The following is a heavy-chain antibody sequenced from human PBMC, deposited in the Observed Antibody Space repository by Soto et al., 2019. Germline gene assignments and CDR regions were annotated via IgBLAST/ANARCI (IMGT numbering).Heavy chain of an antibody. CDR3: ARGVGMITFGGVIAIPGFDY. V-gene: IGHV3-30-3*01. Sequence: PGGSLRLSCAASGFTFSSYAMHWVCQAPGKGLEWVAVISYDGSNKYYADSVKGRFTISRDNSKNTLYLQMNSLRAEDTAVYYCARGVGMITFGGVIAIPGFDYWGQGTLVTVSS. D-gene: IGHD3-16*02. CDR1: GFTFSSYA. J-gene: IGHJ4*02. CDR2: ISYDGSNK.